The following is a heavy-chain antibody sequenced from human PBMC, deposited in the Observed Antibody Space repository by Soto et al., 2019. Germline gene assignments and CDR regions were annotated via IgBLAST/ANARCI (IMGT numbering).Heavy chain of an antibody. J-gene: IGHJ3*02. CDR3: TTDLPDSTGFDAFPI. V-gene: IGHV3-15*07. D-gene: IGHD6-25*01. Sequence: GGSLRLSCAASGLTFTDAWMNWVRQAPGKGLEWVGRTKGKIDGGTTDYAAPVKGRFTISRDDSKDTLYLQMNSLKIEDTAVFYCTTDLPDSTGFDAFPIWGQGTMVTVSS. CDR2: TKGKIDGGTT. CDR1: GLTFTDAW.